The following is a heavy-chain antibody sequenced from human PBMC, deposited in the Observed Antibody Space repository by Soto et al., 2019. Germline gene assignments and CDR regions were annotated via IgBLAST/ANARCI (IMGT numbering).Heavy chain of an antibody. Sequence: QVQLVQSGAEVKKPGSSVKVSCKASGGTFSSYAISWVRQAPGQGLEWMGGIIPIFGTANYAQKFQGRVTITADESTSTAYMELSSLRSEDTAVYYCARDGRGSSSWPRDDYGMDVWGQGTTVTVSS. CDR1: GGTFSSYA. J-gene: IGHJ6*02. V-gene: IGHV1-69*01. CDR2: IIPIFGTA. D-gene: IGHD6-13*01. CDR3: ARDGRGSSSWPRDDYGMDV.